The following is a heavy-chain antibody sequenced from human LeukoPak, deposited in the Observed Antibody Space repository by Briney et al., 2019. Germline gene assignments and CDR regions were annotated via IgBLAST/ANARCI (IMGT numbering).Heavy chain of an antibody. J-gene: IGHJ4*02. D-gene: IGHD3-9*01. Sequence: SETLSLTCTVSGYSISSGYYWGWIRQPPGKGLEWIGSIYHSGSTYYNPSLMSRVTMSVDTSKNQFSLKLNSVTAADTAVYYCARVLNTQVTGSWYFDYWGQGTLVTVSS. V-gene: IGHV4-38-2*02. CDR1: GYSISSGYY. CDR2: IYHSGST. CDR3: ARVLNTQVTGSWYFDY.